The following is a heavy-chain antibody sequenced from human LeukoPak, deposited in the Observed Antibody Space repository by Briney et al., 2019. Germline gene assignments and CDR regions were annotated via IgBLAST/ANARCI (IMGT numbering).Heavy chain of an antibody. CDR1: GGSISSYY. CDR3: AKHRAYSSSSPFDI. Sequence: PSETLSLTCTVSGGSISSYYWSWIWQPPGRGLEWIGYIYYSGSTNSNASLKSRVTIFVDPSKNQFSLRLSSVTAADTAVYYCAKHRAYSSSSPFDIWGQGTMVTVSS. J-gene: IGHJ3*02. D-gene: IGHD5-18*01. V-gene: IGHV4-59*08. CDR2: IYYSGST.